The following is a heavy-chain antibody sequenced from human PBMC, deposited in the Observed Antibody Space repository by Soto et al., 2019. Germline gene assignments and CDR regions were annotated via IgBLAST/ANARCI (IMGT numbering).Heavy chain of an antibody. CDR2: IESGGST. Sequence: EVQLVETGGGVIQRGGSLRLSCNASGFTVNSSYMSWVRQAPGMGLEWVAVIESGGSTHYADSVKDRFTISRDNSKNMIYLQLDTLRADDTAVYYCAKDLGPLRLLNYSFYGLDVWGQGTTVTVSS. D-gene: IGHD2-15*01. J-gene: IGHJ6*02. V-gene: IGHV3-53*02. CDR3: AKDLGPLRLLNYSFYGLDV. CDR1: GFTVNSSY.